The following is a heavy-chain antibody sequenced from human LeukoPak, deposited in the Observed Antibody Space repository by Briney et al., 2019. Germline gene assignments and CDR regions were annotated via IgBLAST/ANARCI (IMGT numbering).Heavy chain of an antibody. CDR2: IYHSGST. J-gene: IGHJ3*02. CDR1: GGSISSGDYY. CDR3: ARYGGNDGAFDI. V-gene: IGHV4-30-2*01. Sequence: PSETLSLTCTVSGGSISSGDYYWSWIRQPPGKGLEWIGYIYHSGSTYYNPSLKSRVTISVDRSKNQFSLKLSSVTAADTAVYYCARYGGNDGAFDIWGQGTMVTVSS. D-gene: IGHD1-1*01.